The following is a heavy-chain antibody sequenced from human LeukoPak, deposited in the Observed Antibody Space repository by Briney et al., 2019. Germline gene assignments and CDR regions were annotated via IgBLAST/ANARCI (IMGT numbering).Heavy chain of an antibody. CDR2: ISGSGGST. V-gene: IGHV3-23*01. J-gene: IGHJ6*02. CDR3: AKDRGYSYGYETDYYYYVMDV. Sequence: PGGSLRLSCAASGFTFSSYAMSWVRQATGKGLEWVSAISGSGGSTYYADSVKGRFTISRDNSKNTLYLQMNSLRAEATAVYYCAKDRGYSYGYETDYYYYVMDVWGQGTPVTVSS. CDR1: GFTFSSYA. D-gene: IGHD5-18*01.